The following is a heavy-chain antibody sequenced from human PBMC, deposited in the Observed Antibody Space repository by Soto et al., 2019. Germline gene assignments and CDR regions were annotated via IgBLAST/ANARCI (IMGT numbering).Heavy chain of an antibody. CDR1: GYTFTSYG. CDR2: ISAYNGNT. Sequence: ASVKVSCKASGYTFTSYGISWLRQAPGQGLEWMGWISAYNGNTNYAQKLQGRVTMTTDTSTSTAYMELRSLRSDDTAVYYCARPHSSGYYPDYWGQGTLVTVSS. V-gene: IGHV1-18*04. CDR3: ARPHSSGYYPDY. J-gene: IGHJ4*02. D-gene: IGHD3-22*01.